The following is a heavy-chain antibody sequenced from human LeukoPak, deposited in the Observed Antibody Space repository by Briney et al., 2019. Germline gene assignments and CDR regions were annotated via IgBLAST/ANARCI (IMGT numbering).Heavy chain of an antibody. J-gene: IGHJ4*02. V-gene: IGHV3-23*01. CDR1: GFTFSSYA. CDR2: ISRSGGST. D-gene: IGHD3-22*01. Sequence: GGPLRLSCAASGFTFSSYAMSGVPQAPGKGREWVSAISRSGGSTYYADSVKGRFTISRDNSKNTLYLQMNSLRAEDTAVYYCAKSQRHYDSSVDDYWGQGTLVTVSS. CDR3: AKSQRHYDSSVDDY.